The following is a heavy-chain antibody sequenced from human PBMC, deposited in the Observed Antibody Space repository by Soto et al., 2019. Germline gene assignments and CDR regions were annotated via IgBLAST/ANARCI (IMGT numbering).Heavy chain of an antibody. CDR3: ARDLTVAGTGGFDY. CDR1: GFMFNSFW. D-gene: IGHD6-19*01. J-gene: IGHJ4*02. V-gene: IGHV3-7*04. Sequence: GGSLRLSCAASGFMFNSFWMNWVRQAPGKGLEWVASIKQGGSERYYADSVRGRFTISRDNAEGSLFLQMNSLRAEDTAVYYCARDLTVAGTGGFDYWGQGTLVTVSS. CDR2: IKQGGSER.